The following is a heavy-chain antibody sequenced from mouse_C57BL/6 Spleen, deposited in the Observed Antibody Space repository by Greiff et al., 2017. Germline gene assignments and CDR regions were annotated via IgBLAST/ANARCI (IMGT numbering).Heavy chain of an antibody. CDR3: ARWNYSYAMDY. CDR2: ISNGGGST. Sequence: EVMLVESGGGLVQPGGSLKLSCAASGFTFSDYYMYWVRQTPEKRLEWVAYISNGGGSTHYPDTVKGRFTISRDNAKNTLYLQMSRLKSEDTAMYYCARWNYSYAMDYWGQGTSVTVSS. V-gene: IGHV5-12*01. D-gene: IGHD1-1*01. CDR1: GFTFSDYY. J-gene: IGHJ4*01.